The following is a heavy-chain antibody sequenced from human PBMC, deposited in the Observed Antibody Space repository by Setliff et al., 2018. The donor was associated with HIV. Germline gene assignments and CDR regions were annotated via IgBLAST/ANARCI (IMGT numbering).Heavy chain of an antibody. Sequence: PGGSLRLSCAASGFSLSAHSMHWVRQAPGKGLEWVAGIWHDVTKDYYADSVKGRFSLSGDYSKNTVSLQMNSLRAEDTAVYYCARISVASRYNSDMDVWGKGTTVTVSS. V-gene: IGHV3-33*01. CDR1: GFSLSAHS. D-gene: IGHD5-12*01. CDR2: IWHDVTKD. CDR3: ARISVASRYNSDMDV. J-gene: IGHJ6*03.